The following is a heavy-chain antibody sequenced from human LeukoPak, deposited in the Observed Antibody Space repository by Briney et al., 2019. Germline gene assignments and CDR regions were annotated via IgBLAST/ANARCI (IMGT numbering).Heavy chain of an antibody. CDR3: ARGGGRTSSAFDP. CDR2: INPNSGDT. J-gene: IGHJ5*02. V-gene: IGHV1-2*02. D-gene: IGHD2-2*01. CDR1: GYTFTGNY. Sequence: GASVKASCKASGYTFTGNYLHWVRQAPGQGLEWMGWINPNSGDTKYAQKFQGRVTMTRDTSVSTAHMQLSRMRYDDTAVYYCARGGGRTSSAFDPWGQGTLVTVSS.